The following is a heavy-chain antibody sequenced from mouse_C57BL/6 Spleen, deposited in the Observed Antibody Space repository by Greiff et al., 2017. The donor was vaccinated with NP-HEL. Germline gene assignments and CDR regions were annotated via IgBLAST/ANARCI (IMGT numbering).Heavy chain of an antibody. V-gene: IGHV1-82*01. CDR2: IYPGDGDT. Sequence: QVQLQQSGPELVKPGASVKISCKASGYAFSSSWMNWVKQRPGKGLEWIGRIYPGDGDTNYNGKFKGKATLTADKSSSTAYMQLSSLTSEDSAVYFCARTEYSTPFAYWGQGTLVTVSA. CDR1: GYAFSSSW. CDR3: ARTEYSTPFAY. J-gene: IGHJ3*01. D-gene: IGHD2-5*01.